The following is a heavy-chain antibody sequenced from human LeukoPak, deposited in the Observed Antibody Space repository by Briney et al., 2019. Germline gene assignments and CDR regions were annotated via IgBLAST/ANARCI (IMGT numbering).Heavy chain of an antibody. V-gene: IGHV3-7*01. CDR3: ARDHYYGSGSYYKLFDY. Sequence: GGSLRLSCAASGFTFSSYGMSWVRQAPGKGLEWVANIKQDGSEKYYVDSVKGRFTISRDNAKNSLYLQMNSLRTEDTAVYYYARDHYYGSGSYYKLFDYWGQGTLVTVSS. CDR1: GFTFSSYG. CDR2: IKQDGSEK. J-gene: IGHJ4*02. D-gene: IGHD3-10*01.